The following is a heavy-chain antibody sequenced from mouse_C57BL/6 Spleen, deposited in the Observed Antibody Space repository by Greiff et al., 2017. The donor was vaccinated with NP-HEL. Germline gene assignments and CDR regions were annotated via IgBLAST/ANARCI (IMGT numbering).Heavy chain of an antibody. CDR2: IDPNSGGT. D-gene: IGHD1-1*01. V-gene: IGHV1-72*01. Sequence: QVQLQQPGAELVKPGASVKLSCKASGYTFTSYWMHWVKQRPGRGLEWIGRIDPNSGGTKYNEKFKSQVTLSVDNPYSTVYMQLSSLTSEDSAVYSCARSYGSSYRYAMDYWGQGTSVTVSS. CDR3: ARSYGSSYRYAMDY. CDR1: GYTFTSYW. J-gene: IGHJ4*01.